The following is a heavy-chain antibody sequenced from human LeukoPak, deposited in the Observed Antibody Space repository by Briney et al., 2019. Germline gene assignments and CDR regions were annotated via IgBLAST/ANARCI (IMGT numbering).Heavy chain of an antibody. Sequence: GGSLRLSCAASGFTFSSYSMNWVRQAPGKGLEWVSSISSSSSYIYYADSVKGRFTISRDNAKNSLYLQMNSLRIEDTALYYCAKDTTVTTRFDAFDIWGQGTMVTVSS. J-gene: IGHJ3*02. V-gene: IGHV3-21*04. CDR3: AKDTTVTTRFDAFDI. CDR2: ISSSSSYI. D-gene: IGHD4-17*01. CDR1: GFTFSSYS.